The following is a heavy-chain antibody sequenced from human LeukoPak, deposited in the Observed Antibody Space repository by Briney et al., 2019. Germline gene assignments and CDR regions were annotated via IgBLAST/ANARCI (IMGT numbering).Heavy chain of an antibody. Sequence: PGGSLRLSCAASGFSFSSYDMHWVRQAPGKGLEWVAAISYDGSTKYYADPVKGRFTISRDNSKITLYLQINSLRAEDTAVYHCARGRDTSGYSALFYWGQGTLVTVSS. V-gene: IGHV3-30-3*01. D-gene: IGHD3-22*01. CDR3: ARGRDTSGYSALFY. CDR1: GFSFSSYD. CDR2: ISYDGSTK. J-gene: IGHJ4*02.